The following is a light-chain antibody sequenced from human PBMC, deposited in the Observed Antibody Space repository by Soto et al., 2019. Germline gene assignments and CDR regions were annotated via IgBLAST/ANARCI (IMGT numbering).Light chain of an antibody. Sequence: QSVLTQPASVSGSPGQSIAISCTGTSSDVGGYKYVSWYQQHPGKAPKLLIYDVSNRPSGVSDRFSGSKSGNTASLTISGLQSEDEADYYCSSYTSSSSYSFGPGTKVTVL. CDR1: SSDVGGYKY. CDR2: DVS. J-gene: IGLJ1*01. CDR3: SSYTSSSSYS. V-gene: IGLV2-14*01.